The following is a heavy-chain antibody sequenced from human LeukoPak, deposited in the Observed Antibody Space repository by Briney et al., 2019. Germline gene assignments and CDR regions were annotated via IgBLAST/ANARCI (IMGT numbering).Heavy chain of an antibody. D-gene: IGHD7-27*01. CDR3: ARGISGVPDI. CDR2: INPNGGGT. Sequence: ASVKVSCKPSGYTFTSYGISWVRQAPGQGLEWMGWINPNGGGTNYAQKFQGRVTMTRDTSISTAYMELSRLRSDDTAVYYCARGISGVPDIWGQGTLVTVSS. CDR1: GYTFTSYG. V-gene: IGHV1-2*02. J-gene: IGHJ4*02.